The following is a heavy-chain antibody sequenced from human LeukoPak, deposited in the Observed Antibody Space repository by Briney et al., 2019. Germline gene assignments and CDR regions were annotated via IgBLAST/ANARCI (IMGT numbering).Heavy chain of an antibody. CDR3: AKDIRDSGNYGWFVP. CDR1: GFTFSNYA. V-gene: IGHV3-23*01. Sequence: PGGSLRLSCAASGFTFSNYAMSWVRQAPGKGLEWVSSISLSGGYTYYADSMKGRFTIPRDNSKNTLYLQMNSLRAEDTALYYCAKDIRDSGNYGWFVPWGQGTLVTVSS. J-gene: IGHJ5*02. CDR2: ISLSGGYT. D-gene: IGHD1-26*01.